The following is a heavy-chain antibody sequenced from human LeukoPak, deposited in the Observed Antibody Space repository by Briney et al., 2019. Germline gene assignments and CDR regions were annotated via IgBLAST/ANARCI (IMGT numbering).Heavy chain of an antibody. CDR2: INPNSGGT. J-gene: IGHJ4*02. Sequence: ASVMVSCKASGYTFTGYYIHWVRQAPGQGLEWMGWINPNSGGTNYAQKFQGRVTMTRDTSISTAYLELSRLRSDDTAVYYCARDLRYSGSYYVAYWGQGTLVTVSS. CDR1: GYTFTGYY. D-gene: IGHD1-26*01. CDR3: ARDLRYSGSYYVAY. V-gene: IGHV1-2*02.